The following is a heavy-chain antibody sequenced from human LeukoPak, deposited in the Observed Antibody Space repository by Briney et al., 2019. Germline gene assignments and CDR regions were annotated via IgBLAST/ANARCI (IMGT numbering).Heavy chain of an antibody. D-gene: IGHD6-13*01. J-gene: IGHJ6*03. CDR3: AKTYSSSRAHYYYYYYMDV. V-gene: IGHV3-23*01. CDR1: GFTFSSYA. Sequence: PGGSLRLSCAASGFTFSSYAMSWVRQAPGKWLEWVSAISGSGGSTYYADSVKGRFTISRDNSKNTLYLQMNSLRAEDTAVYYCAKTYSSSRAHYYYYYYMDVWGKGTTVTISS. CDR2: ISGSGGST.